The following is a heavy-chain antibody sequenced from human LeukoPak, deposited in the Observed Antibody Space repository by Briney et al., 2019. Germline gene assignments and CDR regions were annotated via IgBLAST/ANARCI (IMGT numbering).Heavy chain of an antibody. CDR2: IYHTGTT. Sequence: PSETLSLTCTVSGTPFNSYYWTWIRQPPGRGLEWIGYIYHTGTTNYNPSLKSRVTLSVDTSKNQFSLKLNPVTPADTAVYYCAREFLDAFDNWGQGTMVTVPS. CDR3: AREFLDAFDN. V-gene: IGHV4-59*01. CDR1: GTPFNSYY. J-gene: IGHJ3*02.